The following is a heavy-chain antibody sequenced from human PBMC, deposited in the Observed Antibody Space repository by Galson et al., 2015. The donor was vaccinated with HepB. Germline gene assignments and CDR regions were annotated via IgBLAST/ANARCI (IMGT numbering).Heavy chain of an antibody. V-gene: IGHV3-21*01. D-gene: IGHD6-13*01. CDR3: GALRPYSSSWTEFDY. J-gene: IGHJ4*02. Sequence: SLRLSCAASGFTFSSYSMNWVRKAPGKGLEWVSSISSSSSYIYYADSVKGRFTITRDNAKNSLYLQMNSLRAEDTAVYYCGALRPYSSSWTEFDYWGQGTLVTVSS. CDR2: ISSSSSYI. CDR1: GFTFSSYS.